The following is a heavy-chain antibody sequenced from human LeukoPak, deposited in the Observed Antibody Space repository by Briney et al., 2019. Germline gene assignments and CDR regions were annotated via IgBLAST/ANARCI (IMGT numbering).Heavy chain of an antibody. Sequence: SETLSLTCTVSGGSISSYHWSWIRQPAGKGLEWIGRIYTSGSTNYNPSLKSRVTMSVDTSKNQFSLKLSSVTAADTAVYYCAGTSSWYYYYYGMDVWGQGTTVTVSS. J-gene: IGHJ6*02. D-gene: IGHD6-13*01. CDR2: IYTSGST. CDR1: GGSISSYH. CDR3: AGTSSWYYYYYGMDV. V-gene: IGHV4-4*07.